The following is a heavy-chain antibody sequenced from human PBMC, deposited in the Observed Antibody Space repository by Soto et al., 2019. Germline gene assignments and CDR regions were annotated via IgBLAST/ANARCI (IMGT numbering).Heavy chain of an antibody. CDR3: AKDYYSDSNGSHFDY. V-gene: IGHV3-9*01. CDR1: GGSISSGGYS. CDR2: ISWNSGII. D-gene: IGHD3-22*01. J-gene: IGHJ4*02. Sequence: LSLTCAVSGGSISSGGYSWSWIRQPPGKGLEWVSGISWNSGIIGYADSVKGRFTISRDNAENSLYLHMNSLRVEDTALYYCAKDYYSDSNGSHFDYWGQGTQVTVSS.